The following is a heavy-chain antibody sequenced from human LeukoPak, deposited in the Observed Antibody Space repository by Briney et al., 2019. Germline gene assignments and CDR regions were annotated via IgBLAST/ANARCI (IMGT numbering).Heavy chain of an antibody. CDR3: AKGSWEPLDY. J-gene: IGHJ4*02. CDR2: ISYDGSNK. Sequence: GGSLRLSCAASGFTFSAYSMNWVRQAPGKGLEWVAVISYDGSNKYYADSVKGRFTISRDNFKNTLYLQMNSLRAEDTAVYYCAKGSWEPLDYWGQGTLVTVSS. V-gene: IGHV3-30*18. CDR1: GFTFSAYS. D-gene: IGHD1-26*01.